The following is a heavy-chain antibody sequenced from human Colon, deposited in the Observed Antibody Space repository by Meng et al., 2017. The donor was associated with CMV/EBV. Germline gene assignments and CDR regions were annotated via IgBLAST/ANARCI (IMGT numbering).Heavy chain of an antibody. CDR2: IWFDGSKK. CDR1: GFTFSNYA. J-gene: IGHJ6*02. V-gene: IGHV3-33*03. D-gene: IGHD3-3*01. CDR3: VKDRRMYFGVVSGLDV. Sequence: GESLKISCVASGFTFSNYAMHWVRQAPGKGLEWVALIWFDGSKKYYADSVKGRFTISRDNSKNTVYMEMNSPQGEDTAVYYCVKDRRMYFGVVSGLDVWGHGTTVTVSS.